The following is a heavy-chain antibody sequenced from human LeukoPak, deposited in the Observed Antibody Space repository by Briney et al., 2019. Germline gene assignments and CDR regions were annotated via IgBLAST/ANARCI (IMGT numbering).Heavy chain of an antibody. Sequence: GGSLRLSCAASGFTFSAYSMHWVRQAPGKGLEWVSSIRSGSTYINYADSVKGRFTISRDDAKKSLYLQMDSLRAEDTAVYYCARDGIFDYWGQGTLVTVSS. CDR2: IRSGSTYI. V-gene: IGHV3-21*01. J-gene: IGHJ4*02. CDR1: GFTFSAYS. CDR3: ARDGIFDY.